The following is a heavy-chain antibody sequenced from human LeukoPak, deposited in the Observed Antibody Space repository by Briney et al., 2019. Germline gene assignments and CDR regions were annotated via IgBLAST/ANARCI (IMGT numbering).Heavy chain of an antibody. D-gene: IGHD2-15*01. CDR2: ISSSSSYI. J-gene: IGHJ4*02. Sequence: GGSLRLSCAASGFTFSSYSMNWVRQAPGKGLEWVSSISSSSSYIYYADSVKGRFTISRDNAKNSLYLQMNSLRAEDTAVYYCARPSFGGSSYFDYWGQGTLVTVSS. CDR1: GFTFSSYS. CDR3: ARPSFGGSSYFDY. V-gene: IGHV3-21*01.